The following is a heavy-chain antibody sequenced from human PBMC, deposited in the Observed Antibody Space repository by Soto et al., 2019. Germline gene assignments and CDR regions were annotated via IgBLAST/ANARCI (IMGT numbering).Heavy chain of an antibody. V-gene: IGHV3-23*01. J-gene: IGHJ4*02. CDR3: AKEDTSSGSLDY. CDR2: ISDSGATT. Sequence: GGSLRLSCSASGFPFGENAMSWVRQAPGKGLEWVSGISDSGATTYYADSVRGRFTISRDNSKNTLYLQMKSLRAEHSASYYCAKEDTSSGSLDYWGQGALVTVSS. CDR1: GFPFGENA. D-gene: IGHD6-19*01.